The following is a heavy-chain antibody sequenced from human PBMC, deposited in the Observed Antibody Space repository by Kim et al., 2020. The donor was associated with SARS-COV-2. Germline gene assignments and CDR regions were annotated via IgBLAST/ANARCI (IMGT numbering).Heavy chain of an antibody. CDR3: ESGTYTFYFDF. J-gene: IGHJ4*02. Sequence: GESLKISCKGSGYSFTKNWIGWVRQMPGKGLEWMGVIYPDDSDTRYSPSFQGQVTISVDKSINTAYLQWGSLQASDSAIYYCESGTYTFYFDFWGQGTLVTVSS. V-gene: IGHV5-51*01. CDR2: IYPDDSDT. D-gene: IGHD3-16*01. CDR1: GYSFTKNW.